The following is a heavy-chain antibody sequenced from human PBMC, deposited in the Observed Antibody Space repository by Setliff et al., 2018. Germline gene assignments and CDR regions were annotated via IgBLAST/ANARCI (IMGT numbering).Heavy chain of an antibody. J-gene: IGHJ4*02. Sequence: PGGSLRLSCAASGFSISDHYMDWVRQAPGKGLEWVAVISYDGSNKYYADSVKGRFTISRDNAKNTLYLQMNSLRAVDTAVYYCARAHSSTLSVHDYWGQGTLVTVSS. CDR3: ARAHSSTLSVHDY. D-gene: IGHD2-2*01. CDR1: GFSISDHY. CDR2: ISYDGSNK. V-gene: IGHV3-30-3*01.